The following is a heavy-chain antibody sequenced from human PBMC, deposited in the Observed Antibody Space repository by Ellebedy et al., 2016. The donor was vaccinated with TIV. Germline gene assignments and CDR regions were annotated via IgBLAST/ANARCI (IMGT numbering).Heavy chain of an antibody. J-gene: IGHJ3*01. CDR3: ARAGGSSWYVALDL. V-gene: IGHV3-23*01. CDR1: GFTFSTYV. D-gene: IGHD6-13*01. Sequence: GESLKISXAASGFTFSTYVMNWVRRAPGKGLEWVSVISGSGDNTYYADSVKGRFTISRDNSKNTLYLQMNSLRSDDTAVYYCARAGGSSWYVALDLWGPGTRVTVSA. CDR2: ISGSGDNT.